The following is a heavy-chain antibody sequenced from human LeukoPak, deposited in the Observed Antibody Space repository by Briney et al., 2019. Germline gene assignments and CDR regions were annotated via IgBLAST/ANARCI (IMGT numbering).Heavy chain of an antibody. CDR3: ARDGRGGAGWFDP. CDR1: GGTFSSYA. D-gene: IGHD6-19*01. Sequence: SVKVSCKASGGTFSSYAISWVRQAPGQGLEWMGGIIPIFGTANYAQKFQGRVTITTDESTSTAYMELRSLRSDDTAVYYCARDGRGGAGWFDPWGQGTLVTVSS. V-gene: IGHV1-69*05. J-gene: IGHJ5*02. CDR2: IIPIFGTA.